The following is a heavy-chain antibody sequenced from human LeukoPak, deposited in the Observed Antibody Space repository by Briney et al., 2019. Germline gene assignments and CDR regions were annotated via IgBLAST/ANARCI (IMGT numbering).Heavy chain of an antibody. CDR3: TTEGSTDGHHSFDI. Sequence: PGGSLRPSCAAPGFTPSNASLSWVRRAPGKGLEWVGRIKRKIDGGTTHYAAPVKGRFTISRDDSKNTLYVAMNSLQTEDIAVYYCTTEGSTDGHHSFDIWGQGTMVTVSS. V-gene: IGHV3-15*01. J-gene: IGHJ3*02. CDR1: GFTPSNAS. D-gene: IGHD5-18*01. CDR2: IKRKIDGGTT.